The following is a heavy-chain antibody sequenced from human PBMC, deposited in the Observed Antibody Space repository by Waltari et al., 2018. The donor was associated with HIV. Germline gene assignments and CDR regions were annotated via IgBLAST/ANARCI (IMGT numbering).Heavy chain of an antibody. CDR2: IYHSGST. CDR3: ARDLTRLGDPFETGYYYGMDV. Sequence: QVQLQESGPGLVKPSETLSLTCTVSGYSISSGNYWGWIRQPPGQGLGWIGSIYHSGSTYYNPSLKSRVTISVDTSKNQFSLKLSSVTAADTAVYYCARDLTRLGDPFETGYYYGMDVWGQGTTVTVSS. D-gene: IGHD3-16*01. V-gene: IGHV4-38-2*02. J-gene: IGHJ6*02. CDR1: GYSISSGNY.